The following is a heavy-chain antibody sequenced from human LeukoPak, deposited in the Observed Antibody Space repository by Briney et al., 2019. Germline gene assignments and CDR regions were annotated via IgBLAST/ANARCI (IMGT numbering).Heavy chain of an antibody. V-gene: IGHV1-2*02. CDR1: GYTSTGYY. CDR3: ARLKGVDSSSWFVYNWFDP. Sequence: GASVKVSCKASGYTSTGYYMHWVRQAPGQGLEWMGWINPNSGGTSYAQKFQGRVTMTRDTSISTAYMELSRLRSDDTAVYYCARLKGVDSSSWFVYNWFDPWGQGTLVTVSS. CDR2: INPNSGGT. D-gene: IGHD6-13*01. J-gene: IGHJ5*02.